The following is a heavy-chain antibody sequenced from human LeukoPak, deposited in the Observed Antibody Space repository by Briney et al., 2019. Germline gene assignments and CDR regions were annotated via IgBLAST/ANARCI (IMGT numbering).Heavy chain of an antibody. J-gene: IGHJ4*02. CDR1: GGTFISYA. CDR3: ACSGGSCYFDY. V-gene: IGHV1-69*04. D-gene: IGHD2-15*01. CDR2: IIPILGIA. Sequence: SVKVSCKASGGTFISYAISWVRQAPGQGLEWMGRIIPILGIANYAQKFQGRVTITADKSTSTAYMELSSLRSEDTAVYYCACSGGSCYFDYWGQGTLVTVSS.